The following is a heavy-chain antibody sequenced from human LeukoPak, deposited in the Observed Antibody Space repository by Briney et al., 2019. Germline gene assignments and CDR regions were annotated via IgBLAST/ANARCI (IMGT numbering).Heavy chain of an antibody. Sequence: GGSQRPSCAASGFTVSSNYMSWVRQAPGKGLEWVSAISGSGGSTYYADSVKGRFTISRDNSKNTLYLQMNSLRAEDTAVYYCAKDVTAMVPYYFDYWGRGTLVTVSS. D-gene: IGHD5-18*01. CDR2: ISGSGGST. CDR3: AKDVTAMVPYYFDY. V-gene: IGHV3-23*01. CDR1: GFTVSSNY. J-gene: IGHJ4*02.